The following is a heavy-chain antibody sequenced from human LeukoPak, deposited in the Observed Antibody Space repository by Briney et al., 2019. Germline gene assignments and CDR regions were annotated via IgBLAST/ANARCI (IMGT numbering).Heavy chain of an antibody. Sequence: PGRSLRLSCAAYGFTFDDYAMHLVRQAPGKGLEWVSGISWNSGSIGYADSVKGRFTISRDSSKNTLYLQMNSLRAEDTAVYYCARDRYYYDGSGYYDYWGQGTLVTVSS. V-gene: IGHV3-9*01. D-gene: IGHD3-22*01. CDR3: ARDRYYYDGSGYYDY. CDR1: GFTFDDYA. CDR2: ISWNSGSI. J-gene: IGHJ4*02.